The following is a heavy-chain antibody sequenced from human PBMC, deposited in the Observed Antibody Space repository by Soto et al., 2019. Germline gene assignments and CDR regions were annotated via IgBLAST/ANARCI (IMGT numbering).Heavy chain of an antibody. CDR1: GYTFTSYG. J-gene: IGHJ4*02. V-gene: IGHV1-18*01. D-gene: IGHD1-1*01. Sequence: QVHLVQSGAEVKKPGASVKVSCKASGYTFTSYGITWVRQAPGQGLEWMGWISVHNGNTDYAPKLKGRVIVTRDTSTSTAYMELRSLISDDTAVYYCARGRYGDYWGQGALVTVSS. CDR2: ISVHNGNT. CDR3: ARGRYGDY.